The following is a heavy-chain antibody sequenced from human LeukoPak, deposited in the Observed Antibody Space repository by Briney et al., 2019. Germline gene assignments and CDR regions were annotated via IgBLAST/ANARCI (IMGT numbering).Heavy chain of an antibody. CDR3: VHRQYYGGGTYSPFNH. CDR2: TYGDDDR. Sequence: SGPTLVEPTQTLTLTCTFSGFSLDSDRVAVGWLRQPPGKALEWLSLTYGDDDRRYSSSLKNRLTITRDTSRNQVVLTMTNMDPVDTGTYFCVHRQYYGGGTYSPFNHWGLGILVTVTS. D-gene: IGHD2-21*01. CDR1: GFSLDSDRVA. J-gene: IGHJ4*02. V-gene: IGHV2-5*02.